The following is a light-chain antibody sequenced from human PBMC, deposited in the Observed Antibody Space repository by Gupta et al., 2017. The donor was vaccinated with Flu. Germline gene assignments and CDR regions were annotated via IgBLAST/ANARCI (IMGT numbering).Light chain of an antibody. CDR1: QSVSTY. CDR2: DAS. V-gene: IGKV3-11*01. Sequence: EIVLTQSPATLSLSPGERATLSCRASQSVSTYLAWYQQKPGQTPRLLMYDASNSVTSVPARFSGSGCGTDFTLTISSREQEDFAVYYCQQRSNWLMYSFGQGTKLEIK. CDR3: QQRSNWLMYS. J-gene: IGKJ2*03.